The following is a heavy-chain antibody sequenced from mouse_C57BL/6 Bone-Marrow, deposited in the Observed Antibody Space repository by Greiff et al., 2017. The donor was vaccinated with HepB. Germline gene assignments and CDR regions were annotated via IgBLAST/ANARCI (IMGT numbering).Heavy chain of an antibody. CDR1: GHTFTSYW. CDR3: ARAPPYYYGSSGWFAY. V-gene: IGHV1-53*01. D-gene: IGHD1-1*01. CDR2: INPSNGGT. J-gene: IGHJ3*01. Sequence: QVQLQQPGTELVKPGASVKLSCKASGHTFTSYWMHWVKQRPGQGLEWIGNINPSNGGTNYNEKFKSKATLTVDKSSSTAYMQLSSLTSEDSAVYYCARAPPYYYGSSGWFAYWGQGTLVTVSA.